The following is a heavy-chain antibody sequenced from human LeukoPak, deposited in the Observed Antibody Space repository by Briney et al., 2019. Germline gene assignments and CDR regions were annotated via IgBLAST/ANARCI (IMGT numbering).Heavy chain of an antibody. CDR1: GGSISSDC. D-gene: IGHD5-24*01. CDR3: ARHERDASLDHALDI. CDR2: IYYSGTT. J-gene: IGHJ3*02. Sequence: PSETLSVTCTVSGGSISSDCWSWIRQAPGKGLEWIGYIYYSGTTSYNPSLKSRVTILVDTSKNQFSLKLSSVTAADTAVYYCARHERDASLDHALDIWGQGTMVTVSS. V-gene: IGHV4-59*08.